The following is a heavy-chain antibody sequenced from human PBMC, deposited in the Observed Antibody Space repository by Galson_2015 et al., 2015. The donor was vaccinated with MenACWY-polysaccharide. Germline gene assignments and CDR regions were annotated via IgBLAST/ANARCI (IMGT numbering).Heavy chain of an antibody. CDR3: ARLTPTFSSGWRINWFDP. Sequence: ETLSLTCSVSGGSVTSSNHYWSWIRQPPGKGLEWIGYIYYSGTTKYNPSLKSRVTISVDTFKNQFSLKVTSVTAADTAVYYCARLTPTFSSGWRINWFDPWGQGSLVSVSS. CDR1: GGSVTSSNHY. CDR2: IYYSGTT. V-gene: IGHV4-61*01. J-gene: IGHJ5*02. D-gene: IGHD6-25*01.